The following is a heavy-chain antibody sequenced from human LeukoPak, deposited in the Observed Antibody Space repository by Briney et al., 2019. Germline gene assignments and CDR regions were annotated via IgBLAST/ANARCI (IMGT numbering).Heavy chain of an antibody. CDR3: ARQIPGDDAFHI. CDR1: GGSISSGGYY. CDR2: IYSSGST. Sequence: SQTLSLTCTVSGGSISSGGYYWSWIRQPAGKAMAWIGRIYSSGSTNYNPSLESRITMSVDMSKNQFSLKLSSVTAADTAVYYCARQIPGDDAFHIWGQGTMLTVSS. J-gene: IGHJ3*02. D-gene: IGHD3-16*01. V-gene: IGHV4-61*02.